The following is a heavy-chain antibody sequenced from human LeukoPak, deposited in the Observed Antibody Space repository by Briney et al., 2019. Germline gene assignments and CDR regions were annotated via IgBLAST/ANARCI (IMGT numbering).Heavy chain of an antibody. CDR2: IYYSGST. CDR3: ARGDSSSWSFGYYYYYMDV. D-gene: IGHD6-13*01. V-gene: IGHV4-59*01. Sequence: SETLSLTCTVSGGSISSYYWSWIRQPPGKGLEWIGYIYYSGSTNYNPSLKSRVTISVDTSKNQFSLKLSSVTAADTAVYYCARGDSSSWSFGYYYYYMDVWGKGTTVTVSS. CDR1: GGSISSYY. J-gene: IGHJ6*03.